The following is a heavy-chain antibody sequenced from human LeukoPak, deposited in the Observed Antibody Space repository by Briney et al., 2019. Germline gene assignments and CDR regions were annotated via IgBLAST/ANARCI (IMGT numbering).Heavy chain of an antibody. CDR1: GGSISSYY. V-gene: IGHV4-59*01. D-gene: IGHD3-10*01. CDR3: ARDPGYYGSGSLLGANWFDP. CDR2: IYYSGST. Sequence: SETLSLTCTVSGGSISSYYRSWIRQPPGKGLEWIGYIYYSGSTNYNPSLKSRVTISVDTSKNQFSLKLSSVTAADTAVYYCARDPGYYGSGSLLGANWFDPWGQGTLVTVSS. J-gene: IGHJ5*02.